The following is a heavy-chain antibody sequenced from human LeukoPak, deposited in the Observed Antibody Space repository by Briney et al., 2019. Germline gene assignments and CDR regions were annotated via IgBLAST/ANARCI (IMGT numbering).Heavy chain of an antibody. Sequence: SETLSLTCAVYGGSFSGYYWSWIRQPPGKGLEWIGEINHSGSTNYNPSLKSRVTISVDTSKNQFSLKLSSVTAADTAVYYCARGPLGYDYFDYWGQGTLVTVSS. CDR1: GGSFSGYY. CDR2: INHSGST. J-gene: IGHJ4*02. CDR3: ARGPLGYDYFDY. V-gene: IGHV4-34*01. D-gene: IGHD5-18*01.